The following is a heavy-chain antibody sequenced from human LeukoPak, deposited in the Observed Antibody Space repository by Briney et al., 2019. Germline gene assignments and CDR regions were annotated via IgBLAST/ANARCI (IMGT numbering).Heavy chain of an antibody. CDR1: GFTFDDYA. Sequence: GGSLRLSCAASGFTFDDYAMHWVRQAPGKGLEWVSGISSSSSYIYYADSVKGRFTISRDNAKNSLYLQMNSLRAEDTAVYYCARNIVVVVAATDSYGMDVWGQGTTVTVSS. J-gene: IGHJ6*02. CDR2: ISSSSSYI. V-gene: IGHV3-21*01. CDR3: ARNIVVVVAATDSYGMDV. D-gene: IGHD2-15*01.